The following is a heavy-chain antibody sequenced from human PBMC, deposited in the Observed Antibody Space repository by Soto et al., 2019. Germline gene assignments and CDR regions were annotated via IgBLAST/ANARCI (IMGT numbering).Heavy chain of an antibody. CDR1: GYTFTSYY. CDR2: VNPSGGST. Sequence: QVQLVQSGAEVKKPGASVKVSCKASGYTFTSYYMHWVRQAPGQGLEWMGIVNPSGGSTSYAQKFEGRVTMTRDTSTSTVYMELSGLRSEDTAVYYCARVYCSGGSCYSSDYWGQGTLVTVSS. D-gene: IGHD2-15*01. V-gene: IGHV1-46*03. J-gene: IGHJ4*02. CDR3: ARVYCSGGSCYSSDY.